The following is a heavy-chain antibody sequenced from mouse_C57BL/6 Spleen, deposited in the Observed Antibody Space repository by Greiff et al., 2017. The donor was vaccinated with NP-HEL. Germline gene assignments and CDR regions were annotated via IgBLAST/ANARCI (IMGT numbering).Heavy chain of an antibody. CDR2: IDPSDSET. J-gene: IGHJ3*01. CDR3: ARDYYGNHGFAY. CDR1: GYTFTSYW. D-gene: IGHD2-1*01. Sequence: QVQLQQPGAELVRPGSSVKLSCKASGYTFTSYWMHWVKQRPIQGLEWIGNIDPSDSETHYNQKFKDKATLTVDKSSSTAYMQLSSLTSEDSAVYYCARDYYGNHGFAYWGQGTLVTVSA. V-gene: IGHV1-52*01.